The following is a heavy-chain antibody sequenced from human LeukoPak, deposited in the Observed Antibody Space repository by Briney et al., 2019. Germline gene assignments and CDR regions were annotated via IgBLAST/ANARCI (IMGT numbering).Heavy chain of an antibody. V-gene: IGHV3-21*01. CDR1: GFTFSSYS. J-gene: IGHJ4*02. CDR2: ISSSSSYI. Sequence: GGSLRLSCAASGFTFSSYSMNWVRQAPGKGLEWVSSISSSSSYIYYADSVRGRFTISRDNSKNTLYLQMNSLRADDTAVYYCAKESESYDSSGSTIDFRGQGTLVTVSS. D-gene: IGHD3-22*01. CDR3: AKESESYDSSGSTIDF.